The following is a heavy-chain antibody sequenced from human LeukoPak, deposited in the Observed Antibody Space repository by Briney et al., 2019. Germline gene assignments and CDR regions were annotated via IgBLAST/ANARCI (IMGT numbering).Heavy chain of an antibody. D-gene: IGHD3-10*01. V-gene: IGHV3-30-3*01. CDR1: GXTFSSYA. CDR3: ASGEYYYGSGSYYHY. CDR2: ISYDGSNK. Sequence: PGGSLRLSCAASGXTFSSYAMHWVRQAPGKGLEWVVVISYDGSNKYYADCVKGRFTISRDNSKNTLYLQMNSLRAEDTAVSCCASGEYYYGSGSYYHYWGQGTLVSVSS. J-gene: IGHJ4*02.